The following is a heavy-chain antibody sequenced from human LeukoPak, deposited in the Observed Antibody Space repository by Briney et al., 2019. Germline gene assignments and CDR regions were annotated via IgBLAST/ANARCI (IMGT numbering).Heavy chain of an antibody. D-gene: IGHD3-10*01. V-gene: IGHV3-21*01. CDR2: ISSSSSYI. CDR1: GFTFSSYS. Sequence: PGGSLRLSCAASGFTFSSYSMNWVRQAPGKGLEWVSSISSSSSYIYYADSVKGRFTISRDNAKNSLYLQMNSLRAEDTAVYYCARDGLWYYYGSGSGNWFDPWGQGTLVTVSS. CDR3: ARDGLWYYYGSGSGNWFDP. J-gene: IGHJ5*02.